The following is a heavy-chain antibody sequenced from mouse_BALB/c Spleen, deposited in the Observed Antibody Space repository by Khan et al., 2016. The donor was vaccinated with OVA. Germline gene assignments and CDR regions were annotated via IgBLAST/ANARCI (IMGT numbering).Heavy chain of an antibody. CDR2: VSTGGGYT. J-gene: IGHJ3*01. Sequence: VQLKESGGDLVKPGGSLKLSCAASGFTFSTYGMSWVRQTPDKRLEWVATVSTGGGYTYYPDSVKGRFTISRDNAKNTLYLQMSGLKSEDTAMFYCTRLAYYYDSEGFDYWGQGTLVTVSA. CDR1: GFTFSTYG. V-gene: IGHV5-6*01. D-gene: IGHD1-1*01. CDR3: TRLAYYYDSEGFDY.